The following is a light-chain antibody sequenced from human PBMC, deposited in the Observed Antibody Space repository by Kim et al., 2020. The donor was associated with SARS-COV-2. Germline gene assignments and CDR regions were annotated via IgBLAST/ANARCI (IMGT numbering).Light chain of an antibody. V-gene: IGLV6-57*01. CDR3: QSFDRSNPVV. Sequence: NTATISCTRRSGRIASSYVQWYQQRPGSSPPTVIYEDNQRPSGVPDRFSGSIDSSSNSAFHTISGLKTEDEADYYCQSFDRSNPVVFGGGTQLTVL. CDR1: SGRIASSY. J-gene: IGLJ2*01. CDR2: EDN.